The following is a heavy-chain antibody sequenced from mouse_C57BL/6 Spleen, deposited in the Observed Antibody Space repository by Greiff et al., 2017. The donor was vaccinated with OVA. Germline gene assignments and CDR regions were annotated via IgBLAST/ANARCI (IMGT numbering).Heavy chain of an antibody. V-gene: IGHV1-18*01. J-gene: IGHJ2*01. Sequence: VQLKESGPELVKPGASVKIPCKASGYTFTDYNMDWVKQSHGKSLEWIGDINPNNGGTIYNQKFKGKATLTVDKSSSTAYMELRSLTSEDTAVYDCARWDGEAYYLDDWGKGTTLTVSS. D-gene: IGHD4-1*01. CDR1: GYTFTDYN. CDR3: ARWDGEAYYLDD. CDR2: INPNNGGT.